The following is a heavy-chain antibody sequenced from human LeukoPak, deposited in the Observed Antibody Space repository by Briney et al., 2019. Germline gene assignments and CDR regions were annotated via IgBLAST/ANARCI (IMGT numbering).Heavy chain of an antibody. V-gene: IGHV4-39*01. CDR3: ARVGGLYCSSTSCRGGWFDP. CDR1: GGSISSSSYY. J-gene: IGHJ5*02. D-gene: IGHD2-2*01. CDR2: IYYSGST. Sequence: SETLSLTCTVSGGSISSSSYYWGWIRQPPGKGLEWIGSIYYSGSTYYNPSLKRRVTISVDTSKNRFSLKLSSVTAADTAVYYCARVGGLYCSSTSCRGGWFDPWGQGTLVTVSS.